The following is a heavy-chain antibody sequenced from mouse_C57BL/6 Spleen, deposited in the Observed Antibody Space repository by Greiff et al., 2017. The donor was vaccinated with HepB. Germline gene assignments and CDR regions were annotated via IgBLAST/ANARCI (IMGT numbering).Heavy chain of an antibody. V-gene: IGHV1-15*01. D-gene: IGHD4-1*01. CDR3: TRGGTGWYFDV. Sequence: VQLQQSGAELVRPGASVTLSCKASGYTFTDYEMHWVKQTPVHGLAWIGAIDPETGGTAYNQKFKGKAILTADKSSSTAYMELRILTSEDSAVYYCTRGGTGWYFDVWGTGTTVTVSS. CDR2: IDPETGGT. J-gene: IGHJ1*03. CDR1: GYTFTDYE.